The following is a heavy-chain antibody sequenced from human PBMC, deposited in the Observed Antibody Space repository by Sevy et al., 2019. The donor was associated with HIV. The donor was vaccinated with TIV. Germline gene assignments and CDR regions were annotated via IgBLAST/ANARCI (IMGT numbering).Heavy chain of an antibody. D-gene: IGHD3-3*01. CDR1: GFSVNSNY. J-gene: IGHJ4*02. Sequence: GGSLRLSCAASGFSVNSNYMTWVRQAPGKGLDWVSIIYSDGSTKYADALKGRFTISRDNSKNTMYLQMNSLRVEDTAVYYCARGGTIFGLVIHYFDHWGQGTLVTVSS. CDR3: ARGGTIFGLVIHYFDH. CDR2: IYSDGST. V-gene: IGHV3-66*01.